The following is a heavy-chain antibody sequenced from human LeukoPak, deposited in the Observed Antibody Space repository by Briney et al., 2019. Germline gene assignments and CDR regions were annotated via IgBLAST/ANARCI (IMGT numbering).Heavy chain of an antibody. D-gene: IGHD1-26*01. CDR2: ISAYNGNT. CDR3: ARGRGSYHPFDY. CDR1: GYTFTSYG. J-gene: IGHJ4*02. V-gene: IGHV1-18*01. Sequence: GASVKVSCKASGYTFTSYGISWVRQAPGQGLEWMGWISAYNGNTNYAQKLQGRVTITADESTSTAYMELSSLRSEDTAVYYCARGRGSYHPFDYWGQGTLVTVSS.